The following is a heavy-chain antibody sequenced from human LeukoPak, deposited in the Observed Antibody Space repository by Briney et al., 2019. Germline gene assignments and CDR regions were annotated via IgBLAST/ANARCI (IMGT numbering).Heavy chain of an antibody. CDR2: IHFSGST. CDR3: ARGFRGASFDY. D-gene: IGHD1-26*01. V-gene: IGHV4-59*01. Sequence: TSETLSLTCTVSGGSISSYYWSWLRQPPGKGLEWIGHIHFSGSTNYNPSLKSRVSISEDTSKNQFSLKLRSVTAADTAVYYCARGFRGASFDYWGQGTLVTVSS. CDR1: GGSISSYY. J-gene: IGHJ4*02.